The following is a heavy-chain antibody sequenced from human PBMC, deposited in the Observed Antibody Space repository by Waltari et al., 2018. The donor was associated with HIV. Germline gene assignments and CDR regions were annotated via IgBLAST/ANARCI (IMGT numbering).Heavy chain of an antibody. Sequence: EVQLVESGGGLVQPGGSLKVPCAASGFTFSASHIPWVRQASGRGLEWVGRITSKGDNYATAYAASVKGRFTISRDDSKNTADLQMNSLKTEDTAIYYCALYGFGPRYYGMDVWGQGTTVTVSS. V-gene: IGHV3-73*01. CDR3: ALYGFGPRYYGMDV. CDR2: ITSKGDNYAT. D-gene: IGHD2-8*01. J-gene: IGHJ6*02. CDR1: GFTFSASH.